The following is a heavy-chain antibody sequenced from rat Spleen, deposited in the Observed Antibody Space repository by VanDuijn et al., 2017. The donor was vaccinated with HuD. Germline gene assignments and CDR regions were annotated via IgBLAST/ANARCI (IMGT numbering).Heavy chain of an antibody. CDR1: GFTFTNYG. J-gene: IGHJ2*01. D-gene: IGHD1-10*01. CDR3: ARALTNEGYYFDY. V-gene: IGHV5S14*01. CDR2: ISTRGGNT. Sequence: EVQLVESGGGLVQPGRSLKLSCAASGFTFTNYGMAWVRQTPTKDLEWVASISTRGGNTYYRDSVKGRFTISRDNAENTQYLQMDSLGSEDTATYYCARALTNEGYYFDYWGQGVMVTVSS.